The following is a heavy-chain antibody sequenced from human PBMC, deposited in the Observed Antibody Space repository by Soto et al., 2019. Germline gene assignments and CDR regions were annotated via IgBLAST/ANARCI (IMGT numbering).Heavy chain of an antibody. J-gene: IGHJ4*02. V-gene: IGHV3-33*01. CDR3: ASGAYYYDSRGYSRTFGDY. CDR1: GFTFSSFG. Sequence: QVQLVESGGGVVQPGRSLRLSCAASGFTFSSFGMHWVRQAPGKGLEWVAVIWYDGSNKYYADSVKGRFTISRDNSKNTLYLQMNSLRAEDTAVYYCASGAYYYDSRGYSRTFGDYWGQGTLVTVSS. CDR2: IWYDGSNK. D-gene: IGHD3-22*01.